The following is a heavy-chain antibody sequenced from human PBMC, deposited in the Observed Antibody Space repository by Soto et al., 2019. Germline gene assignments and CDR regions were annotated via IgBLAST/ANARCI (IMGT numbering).Heavy chain of an antibody. Sequence: QVQLVQSGAEVKKPGASVKVSCKASGYTFTNYYMHWVRQAPGQGLEWMGIINPSGGTTTYAQKFQGTVTMTRDTSTTTVYMELNSLRSEDTAVYYCTRFEKTSPGAPFDYWGQGALVTVSS. J-gene: IGHJ4*02. D-gene: IGHD2-8*02. V-gene: IGHV1-46*03. CDR3: TRFEKTSPGAPFDY. CDR2: INPSGGTT. CDR1: GYTFTNYY.